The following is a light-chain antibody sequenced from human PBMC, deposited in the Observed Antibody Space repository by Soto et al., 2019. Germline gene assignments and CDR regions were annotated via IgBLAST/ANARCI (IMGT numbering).Light chain of an antibody. CDR2: AVS. Sequence: QSALTQPASVSGSPGQSITISCIGTSSDVGGYNYVSWYQHHPGEAPKVMIYAVSIRPSGVSDRFSGSKSGNTASLTISGLQAADEADYYCTSYTSSSLVVFGGGTKLTVL. CDR1: SSDVGGYNY. CDR3: TSYTSSSLVV. J-gene: IGLJ2*01. V-gene: IGLV2-14*03.